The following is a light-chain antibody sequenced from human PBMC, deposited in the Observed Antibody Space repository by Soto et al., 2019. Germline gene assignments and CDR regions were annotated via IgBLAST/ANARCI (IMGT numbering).Light chain of an antibody. J-gene: IGKJ1*01. V-gene: IGKV3-20*01. Sequence: ELVLTQSPGTRSLSPGQRATLSCRASQSVSSSYLAWYQQKPGQAHRLLIYGASYRATGIPDGFSGSGSGTDFTLTISRLEPEDFAVYYCQQYHSSPRTFGQGTKVDI. CDR1: QSVSSSY. CDR2: GAS. CDR3: QQYHSSPRT.